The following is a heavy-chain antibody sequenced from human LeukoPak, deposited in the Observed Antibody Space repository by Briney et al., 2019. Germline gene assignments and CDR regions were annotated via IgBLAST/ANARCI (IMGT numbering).Heavy chain of an antibody. V-gene: IGHV3-21*01. J-gene: IGHJ4*02. CDR1: GFSFSSYS. CDR2: ISSSSSYI. CDR3: ASSIAAAAFDY. D-gene: IGHD6-13*01. Sequence: GGSLRLSCAASGFSFSSYSMNWVRQAPGKGLEWVSSISSSSSYIYYADSVKGRFTISRDNAKNSLYLQMNSLRAEDTAVYYCASSIAAAAFDYWGQGTLVTVSS.